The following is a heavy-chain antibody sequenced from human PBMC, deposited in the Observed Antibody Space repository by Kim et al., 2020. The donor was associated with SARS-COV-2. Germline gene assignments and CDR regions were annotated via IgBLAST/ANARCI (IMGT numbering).Heavy chain of an antibody. CDR1: GGSFSGYY. CDR2: INYSGST. CDR3: ARGRVLRYFDY. Sequence: SETLSLTCAVYGGSFSGYYWSWIRQPPGKGLEWMGEINYSGSTNYNPSLKSRVTISVDTSKNQFSLKLSSVTAADTAVYYCARGRVLRYFDYWGQGTLVTVSS. V-gene: IGHV4-34*01. J-gene: IGHJ4*02. D-gene: IGHD3-9*01.